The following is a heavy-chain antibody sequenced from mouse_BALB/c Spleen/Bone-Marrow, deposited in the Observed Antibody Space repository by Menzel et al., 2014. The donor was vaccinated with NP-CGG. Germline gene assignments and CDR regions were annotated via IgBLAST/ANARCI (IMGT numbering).Heavy chain of an antibody. CDR3: TRGGNWEDFDY. Sequence: EVKLVESGGGLVQPGGSRKLSCAASGFTFSSFGMHWVRQAPEKGLEWVAYISSGSSTIFYADTVKGRFTISRDNPKNTLFLQMTSLRSEDTAIYYCTRGGNWEDFDYWGQGTTPTVSS. V-gene: IGHV5-17*02. CDR1: GFTFSSFG. CDR2: ISSGSSTI. J-gene: IGHJ2*01. D-gene: IGHD4-1*01.